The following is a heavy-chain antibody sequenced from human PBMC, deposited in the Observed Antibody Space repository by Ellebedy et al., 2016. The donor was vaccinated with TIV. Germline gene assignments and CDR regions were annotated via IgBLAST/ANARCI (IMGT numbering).Heavy chain of an antibody. J-gene: IGHJ6*02. CDR3: ARGVAARYFGSREKTQRNGLDV. D-gene: IGHD3-9*01. V-gene: IGHV4-34*01. Sequence: MPSETLSLTCAVYGGSFSGYYWSWIRQPPGKGLEWIGEINHSGSTNYKPSLKGRVTISVDTSKNQFSLKLSSVTAADTAVYYCARGVAARYFGSREKTQRNGLDVWGQGTTVTVSS. CDR1: GGSFSGYY. CDR2: INHSGST.